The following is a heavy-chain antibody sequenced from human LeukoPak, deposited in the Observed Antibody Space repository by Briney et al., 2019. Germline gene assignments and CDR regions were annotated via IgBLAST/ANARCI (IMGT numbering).Heavy chain of an antibody. V-gene: IGHV3-33*01. Sequence: PGGSLRLSCAASGFTFSSYGMHWVRQAPGKGLEWVAVIWYDGSNKYYADPVKGRFTISRDNSKNTLYLQMNSLRAEDTAVYYCARDGPVGSSPPRHYFDYWGQGTLVTVSS. CDR3: ARDGPVGSSPPRHYFDY. D-gene: IGHD6-6*01. J-gene: IGHJ4*02. CDR1: GFTFSSYG. CDR2: IWYDGSNK.